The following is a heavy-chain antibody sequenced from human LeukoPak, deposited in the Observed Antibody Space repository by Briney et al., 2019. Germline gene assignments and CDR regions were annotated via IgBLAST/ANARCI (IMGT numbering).Heavy chain of an antibody. CDR2: ISSSSSYI. D-gene: IGHD1-26*01. CDR3: ARGLSGTKTGFDY. V-gene: IGHV3-21*01. Sequence: GGSLILSCAASGFTFSSYSMNWVRQAPGKGLEWVSSISSSSSYIYYADSVKDRFTISGDNAKNSLYLQMNSLRAEDTAVYYCARGLSGTKTGFDYWGQGTLVTVSS. J-gene: IGHJ4*02. CDR1: GFTFSSYS.